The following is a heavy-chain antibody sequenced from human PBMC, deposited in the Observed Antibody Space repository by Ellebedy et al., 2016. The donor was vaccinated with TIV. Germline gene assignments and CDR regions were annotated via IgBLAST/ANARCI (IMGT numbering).Heavy chain of an antibody. CDR2: IYSGGST. Sequence: GGSLRLSCTASGFTVSSSYMSWVRQAPGKGLEWVSVIYSGGSTYYAGAVKGRFSISRDNSKNTVYLQMNSLRAEDTAVYYCARDIVTPKDSYFDYWGQGTPVTVSS. V-gene: IGHV3-66*01. CDR1: GFTVSSSY. J-gene: IGHJ4*02. CDR3: ARDIVTPKDSYFDY. D-gene: IGHD1-26*01.